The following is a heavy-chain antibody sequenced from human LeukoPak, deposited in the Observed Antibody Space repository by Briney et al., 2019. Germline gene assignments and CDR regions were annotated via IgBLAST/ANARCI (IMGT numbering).Heavy chain of an antibody. V-gene: IGHV3-11*01. CDR3: ARKPYSSSRTEWDY. CDR2: ISSSGSTI. D-gene: IGHD6-13*01. J-gene: IGHJ4*02. CDR1: GFTFSDYY. Sequence: GGSLRLSCAASGFTFSDYYMSWIRQAPGKGLEWVSYISSSGSTIYYADSVKGRFTISRDNAKNSLYLQMNSLRAEDTAVYYCARKPYSSSRTEWDYWGQGTLVTVSS.